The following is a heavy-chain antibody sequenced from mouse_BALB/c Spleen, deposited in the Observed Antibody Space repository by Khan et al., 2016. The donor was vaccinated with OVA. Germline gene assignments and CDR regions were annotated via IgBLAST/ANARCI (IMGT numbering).Heavy chain of an antibody. CDR2: INYDGNI. CDR1: DYSITSGYY. CDR3: ARTYCYLRFAY. Sequence: EVQLVESGPGLVKPSQSLSLSCSVTDYSITSGYYWNWIRQFPGNKLEWMAYINYDGNIYYNPSLKNRISITRDTSKNQFFLKLDSVTTEDTATYYCARTYCYLRFAYWGQGTLVTVSA. J-gene: IGHJ3*01. D-gene: IGHD1-2*01. V-gene: IGHV3-6*02.